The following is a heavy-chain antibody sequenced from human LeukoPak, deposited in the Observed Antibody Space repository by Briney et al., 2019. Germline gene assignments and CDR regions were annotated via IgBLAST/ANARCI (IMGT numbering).Heavy chain of an antibody. J-gene: IGHJ6*02. CDR2: ISYDGSNK. D-gene: IGHD3-3*01. Sequence: GGSLRLSYAASGFTFSSYGMHWVRQAPGKGLEWVAVISYDGSNKYYADSVKGRFTISRDNSKKTLYLQMNSLRAEDTAVYYCAKGFTRSITIFGVIPHYYGMDVWGQGTTVTVSS. V-gene: IGHV3-30*18. CDR1: GFTFSSYG. CDR3: AKGFTRSITIFGVIPHYYGMDV.